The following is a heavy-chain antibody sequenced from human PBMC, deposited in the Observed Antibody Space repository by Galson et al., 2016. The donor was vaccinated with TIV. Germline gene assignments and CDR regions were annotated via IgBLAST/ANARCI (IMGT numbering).Heavy chain of an antibody. CDR1: AYSFTTYW. CDR3: AREAVLTSDAFDI. Sequence: QSGAEVKKPGESLRISCEVSAYSFTTYWISWVRQMPGKGLEWMGRIDPSDSYTNYSPSFQGHVTISADKSISTAYLQWSSLKASDTAMYYCAREAVLTSDAFDIWGQGTMVAVSS. V-gene: IGHV5-10-1*01. D-gene: IGHD3-10*01. J-gene: IGHJ3*02. CDR2: IDPSDSYT.